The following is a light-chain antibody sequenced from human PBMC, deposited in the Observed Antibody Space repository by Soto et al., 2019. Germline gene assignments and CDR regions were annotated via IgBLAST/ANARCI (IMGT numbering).Light chain of an antibody. Sequence: DIQMTQSPSSLSASVGDRVTITCQATQDISNSLNWYQQKLGKAPKLLICDASNLETGVPSRFSGSGSGTDFTCTISSLQPEDIGTYYCQQYDNVPFTFGPGTKVDI. CDR1: QDISNS. J-gene: IGKJ3*01. CDR2: DAS. CDR3: QQYDNVPFT. V-gene: IGKV1-33*01.